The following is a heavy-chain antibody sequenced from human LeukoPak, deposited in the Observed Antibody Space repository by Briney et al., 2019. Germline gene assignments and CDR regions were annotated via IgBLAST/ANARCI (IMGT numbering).Heavy chain of an antibody. D-gene: IGHD6-13*01. J-gene: IGHJ4*02. Sequence: GGSLRLSCVASGFTFSSYAMSWVRQAPGKGLEWVSAIRGSGGSTHYADSVKGRFTISRDNSKNTLCLQMNSLRAEDTAVYYCAKTKPYGTTWYGGIDWGQGALVTVSS. CDR1: GFTFSSYA. V-gene: IGHV3-23*01. CDR3: AKTKPYGTTWYGGID. CDR2: IRGSGGST.